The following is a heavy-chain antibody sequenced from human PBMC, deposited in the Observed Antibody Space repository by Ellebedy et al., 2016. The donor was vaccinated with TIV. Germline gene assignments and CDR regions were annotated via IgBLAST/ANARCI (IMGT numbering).Heavy chain of an antibody. V-gene: IGHV3-23*01. J-gene: IGHJ4*02. CDR2: ISTTGETT. CDR3: AKRGSFREFDF. D-gene: IGHD3-16*01. Sequence: GESLKISCVVSGFTFSTFGMTWVRQAPGKGLEWVATISTTGETTSHPDSVKGRFTISRDNSQNTLYLQLNSLRAEDTAIYYCAKRGSFREFDFWGQGTLVTVSS. CDR1: GFTFSTFG.